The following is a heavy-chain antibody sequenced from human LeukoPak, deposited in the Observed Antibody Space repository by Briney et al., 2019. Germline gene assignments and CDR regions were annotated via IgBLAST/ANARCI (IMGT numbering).Heavy chain of an antibody. D-gene: IGHD3-22*01. J-gene: IGHJ5*02. CDR2: IYYSGST. CDR1: GGSISSSSYY. V-gene: IGHV4-39*01. CDR3: ARQYYYESSGVDP. Sequence: PSETLSLTCTVSGGSISSSSYYWGWIRQPPGKGLEWIGSIYYSGSTYYNPSLKSRVTISADTSKNQFSLKLSSVTAADTAVYYCARQYYYESSGVDPWGQGTLVTVSS.